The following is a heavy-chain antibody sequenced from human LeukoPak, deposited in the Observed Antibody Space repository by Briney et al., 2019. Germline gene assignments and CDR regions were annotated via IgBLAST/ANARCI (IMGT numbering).Heavy chain of an antibody. CDR1: GYTFTSSG. V-gene: IGHV1-18*04. CDR3: AGGQLTMGHRSGLRYFDY. CDR2: ISAYNVST. D-gene: IGHD3-10*01. J-gene: IGHJ4*02. Sequence: ASAKSSCKAFGYTFTSSGISWVRQGPGQRPEWMGWISAYNVSTNYAQNLQGRVTMTTDTSTSTAYMKLTSLRSDDTAGYYCAGGQLTMGHRSGLRYFDYCGQGTLATVSS.